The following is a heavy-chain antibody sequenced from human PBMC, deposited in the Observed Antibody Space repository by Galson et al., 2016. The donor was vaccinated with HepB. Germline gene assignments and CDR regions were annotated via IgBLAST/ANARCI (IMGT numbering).Heavy chain of an antibody. CDR1: GFTFSSHS. D-gene: IGHD6-13*01. V-gene: IGHV3-48*02. Sequence: SLRLSCAASGFTFSSHSMNWVRQAPGKGLQWVSHISRSSSTIYYADSVKGRFTISRDNGKNSLYLQMNSLRDEDTAVYYCARDAYSSRWFRGTSYGLDVWGQGTTVTVSS. CDR3: ARDAYSSRWFRGTSYGLDV. J-gene: IGHJ6*02. CDR2: ISRSSSTI.